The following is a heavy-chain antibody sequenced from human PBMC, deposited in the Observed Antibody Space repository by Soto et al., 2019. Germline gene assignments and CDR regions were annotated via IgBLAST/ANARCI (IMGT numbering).Heavy chain of an antibody. CDR1: GYTFTSYD. D-gene: IGHD3-3*01. V-gene: IGHV1-8*01. CDR3: ARDRRSYYDFWSGYPHYYMDV. J-gene: IGHJ6*03. CDR2: MNPNRGNT. Sequence: QVQLVQSGAEVKKPGASVKVSCKASGYTFTSYDINWVRQATGQGLEWMGWMNPNRGNTGYAQKFQGRVTMTRNTSISTAYMELSSLRSEDTAVYYCARDRRSYYDFWSGYPHYYMDVWGKGTTVTVSS.